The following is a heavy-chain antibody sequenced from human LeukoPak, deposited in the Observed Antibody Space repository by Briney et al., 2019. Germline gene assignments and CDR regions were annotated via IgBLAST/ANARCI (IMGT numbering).Heavy chain of an antibody. V-gene: IGHV1-18*01. Sequence: GASVKVSCKASGYTFTSYGISWVRQASGQGLEWMGWISAYNGNTNYAQKLQGRVTMTTDTSTSTAYMELRSLRSDDTAVYYCARVDGKYYYDSSGPAHYWGQGTLVTVSS. J-gene: IGHJ4*02. D-gene: IGHD3-22*01. CDR3: ARVDGKYYYDSSGPAHY. CDR1: GYTFTSYG. CDR2: ISAYNGNT.